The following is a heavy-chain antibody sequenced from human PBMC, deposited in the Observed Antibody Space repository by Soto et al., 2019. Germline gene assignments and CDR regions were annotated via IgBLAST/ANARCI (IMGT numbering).Heavy chain of an antibody. Sequence: QVQLVQSGAEVKKPGASVKVSCKASGYTFTSYGISWVRQAPGQGLEWMGWISAYNGNTNYAQKLQGRVTMTTHTSTSTAYMELRSLRSDDTAVYYCARVYAIGDYKFWDWYFDLWGRGTLVTVSS. J-gene: IGHJ2*01. D-gene: IGHD4-17*01. CDR2: ISAYNGNT. CDR1: GYTFTSYG. CDR3: ARVYAIGDYKFWDWYFDL. V-gene: IGHV1-18*01.